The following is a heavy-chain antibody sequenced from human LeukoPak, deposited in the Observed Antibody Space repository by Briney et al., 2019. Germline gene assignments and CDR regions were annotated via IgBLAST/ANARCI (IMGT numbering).Heavy chain of an antibody. Sequence: ASVKVSCKASGGTFSSYAISWVRQTPGQGLEWMGGIIPIFGTANYAQKFQGRVTITADESTSTAYMELSRLRSDDTAVYYCARGYYDSSGYHDYWGQGTLVTVSS. D-gene: IGHD3-22*01. CDR3: ARGYYDSSGYHDY. CDR2: IIPIFGTA. V-gene: IGHV1-69*13. J-gene: IGHJ4*02. CDR1: GGTFSSYA.